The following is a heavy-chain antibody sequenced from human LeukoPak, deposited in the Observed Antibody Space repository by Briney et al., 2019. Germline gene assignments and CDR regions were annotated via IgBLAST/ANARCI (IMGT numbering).Heavy chain of an antibody. CDR1: GFTFSSSG. CDR2: ILYNGSNK. J-gene: IGHJ5*02. CDR3: ARAGGYCSGGSCYRGYSWFDP. Sequence: GGSPRLSCAASGFTFSSSGMHWVRQAPGKGLEWVAVILYNGSNKYYADSVKGRFTISRDNSKNTLYLQMTSLRVEDTAVYYCARAGGYCSGGSCYRGYSWFDPWGQGTLVTVSS. D-gene: IGHD2-15*01. V-gene: IGHV3-33*01.